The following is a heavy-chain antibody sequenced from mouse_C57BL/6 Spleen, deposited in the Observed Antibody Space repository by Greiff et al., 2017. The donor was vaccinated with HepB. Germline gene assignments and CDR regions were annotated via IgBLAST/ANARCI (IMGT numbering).Heavy chain of an antibody. J-gene: IGHJ4*01. CDR2: ISGGGGNT. CDR3: ARRGYDYDYYAMDY. D-gene: IGHD2-4*01. CDR1: GFTFSSYT. Sequence: EVHLVESGGGLEKPGGSLKLSCAASGFTFSSYTMSWVRQTPEKRLEWVATISGGGGNTYYPDSVKGRFTISRDNAKNTLYLQMSSLRSEDTALYYCARRGYDYDYYAMDYWGQGTSVTVSS. V-gene: IGHV5-9*01.